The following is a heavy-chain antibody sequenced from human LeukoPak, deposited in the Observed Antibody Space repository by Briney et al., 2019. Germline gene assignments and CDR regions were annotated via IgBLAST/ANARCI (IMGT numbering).Heavy chain of an antibody. CDR3: ARAVGATRVIDYYYYYMDV. CDR2: IFRSGSSI. CDR1: GFTFNTYS. J-gene: IGHJ6*03. V-gene: IGHV3-21*01. D-gene: IGHD1-26*01. Sequence: PGGSLRLSYAASGFTFNTYSMNWVRQAPGKRLEWVSFIFRSGSSIYYADSVKGRFTISRDNAKNSLYLQMNSLRAEDTAVYYCARAVGATRVIDYYYYYMDVWGKGTTVTVSS.